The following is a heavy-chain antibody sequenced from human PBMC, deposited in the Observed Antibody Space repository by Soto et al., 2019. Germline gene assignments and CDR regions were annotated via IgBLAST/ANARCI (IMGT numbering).Heavy chain of an antibody. CDR2: INPNSGDT. D-gene: IGHD3-22*01. J-gene: IGHJ6*02. CDR3: PRAQSYDYDSAAYDV. V-gene: IGHV1-2*02. CDR1: GYALTAYY. Sequence: ASVKVSCKASGYALTAYYIHWVRQAPGQGLEWVGWINPNSGDTNYAQSFQSRVTMTRDTSINTAYMELKGLTSDDTSVYYCPRAQSYDYDSAAYDVWGEGITVTV.